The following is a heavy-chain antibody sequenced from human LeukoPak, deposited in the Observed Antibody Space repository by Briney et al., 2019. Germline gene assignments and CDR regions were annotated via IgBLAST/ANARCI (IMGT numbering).Heavy chain of an antibody. J-gene: IGHJ4*02. Sequence: GSLRLSCAASGFTFSSYAMNWVRQAPGKGLDWVSSISPTTAYIHYADSMKGRFTISRDNARRSLYLQMNSLRVEDTAMYYCVSSLHGFSYGPGYWGQGTLVIVSS. CDR1: GFTFSSYA. CDR2: ISPTTAYI. V-gene: IGHV3-21*01. CDR3: VSSLHGFSYGPGY. D-gene: IGHD3-10*01.